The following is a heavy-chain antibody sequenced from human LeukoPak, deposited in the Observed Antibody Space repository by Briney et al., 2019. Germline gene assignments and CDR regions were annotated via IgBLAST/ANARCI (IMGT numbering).Heavy chain of an antibody. J-gene: IGHJ4*02. CDR3: ANEPPGTYYYDSSGYNYPAY. Sequence: GGSLRLSCAASGFTFSTYAMSWVRQAPGKGLEWVSAISARGGSTYHADSVKGRFTISRDNSKNTLSLLMNSLRAEDTAIYYCANEPPGTYYYDSSGYNYPAYWGQGTLVTVSS. D-gene: IGHD3-22*01. V-gene: IGHV3-23*01. CDR1: GFTFSTYA. CDR2: ISARGGST.